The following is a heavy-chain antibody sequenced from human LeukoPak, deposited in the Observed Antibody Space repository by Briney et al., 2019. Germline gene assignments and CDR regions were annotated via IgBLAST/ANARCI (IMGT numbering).Heavy chain of an antibody. V-gene: IGHV1-69*04. CDR2: ILPKLDII. Sequence: SVTVSCKASGGTFSTYAFSWVRQAPGQGLEWMGRILPKLDIINYAQKFQDRVTITADKSTNTAYMELSGLRSEDTAVYYCARSNYGAGNDYFDSWGQGTLVTVSS. J-gene: IGHJ4*02. CDR1: GGTFSTYA. CDR3: ARSNYGAGNDYFDS. D-gene: IGHD3-10*01.